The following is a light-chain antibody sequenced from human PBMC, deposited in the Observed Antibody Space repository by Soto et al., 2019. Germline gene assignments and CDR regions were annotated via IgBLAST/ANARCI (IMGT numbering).Light chain of an antibody. J-gene: IGKJ1*01. Sequence: EIVLTQSPATLSLSPGERATLSCRASQSVSSYLAWYQQKPGQAPRLLIYDASNRATGIPARFSGSGSGTDFTLTISSREPEDFAVYYCQQRSNWPPMTFGQGTKVEIK. CDR3: QQRSNWPPMT. CDR1: QSVSSY. V-gene: IGKV3-11*01. CDR2: DAS.